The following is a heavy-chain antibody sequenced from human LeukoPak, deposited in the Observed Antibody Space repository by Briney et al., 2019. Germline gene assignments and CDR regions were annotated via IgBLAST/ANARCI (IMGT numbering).Heavy chain of an antibody. CDR1: GFTFDDYG. J-gene: IGHJ6*02. D-gene: IGHD3-16*01. Sequence: GGSLRLSCAASGFTFDDYGTSWVRQAPGKGLEWVSGINWNGGSTGYADSVKGRFTISRDNAKNSLYLQMNSLRAEDTALYYCARVFGRYYYYGMDVWGQGTTVTVSS. CDR2: INWNGGST. V-gene: IGHV3-20*04. CDR3: ARVFGRYYYYGMDV.